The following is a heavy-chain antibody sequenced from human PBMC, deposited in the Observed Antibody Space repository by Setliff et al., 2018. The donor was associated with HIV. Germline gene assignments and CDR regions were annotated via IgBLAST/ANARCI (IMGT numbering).Heavy chain of an antibody. CDR2: INPNSGGT. V-gene: IGHV1-2*02. D-gene: IGHD6-13*01. J-gene: IGHJ3*01. Sequence: ASVKVSCKASGYTFTGYYMHWVRQAPGQGLEWMGWINPNSGGTNYAQKFQGRVTMTRDTSISTAYMELSRVKSDYTAVYYCARGSGYTRSWVPGGSWGQGTMVTVSS. CDR3: ARGSGYTRSWVPGGS. CDR1: GYTFTGYY.